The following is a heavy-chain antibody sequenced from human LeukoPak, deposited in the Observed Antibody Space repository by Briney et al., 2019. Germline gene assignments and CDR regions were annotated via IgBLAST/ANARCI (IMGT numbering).Heavy chain of an antibody. J-gene: IGHJ6*02. V-gene: IGHV3-74*01. CDR3: TRRNAMDV. CDR2: INSDGSST. CDR1: GFIFSSYW. Sequence: GALRLSCAASGFIFSSYWMYWVRQAPGKGLVWVSRINSDGSSTSNADSVKGRFTISRDNAKNTLYLQMNSLRAEDTAVYYCTRRNAMDVWGQGTTVTVSS.